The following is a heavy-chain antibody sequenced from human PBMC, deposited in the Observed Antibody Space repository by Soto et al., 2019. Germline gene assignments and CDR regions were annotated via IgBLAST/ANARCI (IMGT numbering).Heavy chain of an antibody. CDR2: INHSGST. D-gene: IGHD6-19*01. CDR1: GGSFSGYY. CDR3: AGGGGWYRRGQGVGP. Sequence: QVQLQQWGAGLLKPSETLSLTCAVYGGSFSGYYWSWIRQPPGKGLEWIGEINHSGSTNYNPSLKSRVTLSVDTSKNQFSLKLSSVTAADTAVYYCAGGGGWYRRGQGVGPWGQGTLVTVSS. J-gene: IGHJ5*02. V-gene: IGHV4-34*01.